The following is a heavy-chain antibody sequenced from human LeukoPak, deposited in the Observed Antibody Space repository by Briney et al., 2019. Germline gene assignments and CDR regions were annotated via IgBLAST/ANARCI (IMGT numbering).Heavy chain of an antibody. CDR1: GFTFSSYE. Sequence: HPGGSLRLSCAASGFTFSSYEMNWVRQAPGKGLEWVSYISSSGSTIYYADSVKGRFTISRDNAKNSLYLQMNSLRVEDPALYYCARDSPGEVVTARGDYWGQGTLVTVSS. J-gene: IGHJ4*02. D-gene: IGHD2-21*02. V-gene: IGHV3-48*03. CDR3: ARDSPGEVVTARGDY. CDR2: ISSSGSTI.